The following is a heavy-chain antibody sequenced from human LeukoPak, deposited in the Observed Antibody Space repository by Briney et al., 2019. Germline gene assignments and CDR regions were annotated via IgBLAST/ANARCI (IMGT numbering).Heavy chain of an antibody. CDR3: KSSSWEPAFDI. Sequence: GGSLRLSCAASGFTFSNAWMSWVRQAPGKGLEWVGRIKSKTDGGTTDYAAPVKGRFTISRDDSKNTLYLQMNSLKTEDTAVYYCKSSSWEPAFDIWGQGTMVTVSS. V-gene: IGHV3-15*01. J-gene: IGHJ3*02. CDR2: IKSKTDGGTT. D-gene: IGHD6-13*01. CDR1: GFTFSNAW.